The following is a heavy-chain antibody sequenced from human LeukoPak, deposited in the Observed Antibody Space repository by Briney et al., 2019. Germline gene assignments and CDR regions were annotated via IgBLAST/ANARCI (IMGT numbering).Heavy chain of an antibody. D-gene: IGHD4-17*01. CDR2: IYYSGST. CDR3: ARQYNGDYPEWFDP. V-gene: IGHV4-30-4*01. J-gene: IGHJ5*02. Sequence: PSETLSLTCTVSGGSFSSADYYWSWIRQPPGKGLEWIGYIYYSGSTYYNPSLKSRIFISVHTSKNQFSLKMSSVTVADTAVYYCARQYNGDYPEWFDPWGQGTLVTVSS. CDR1: GGSFSSADYY.